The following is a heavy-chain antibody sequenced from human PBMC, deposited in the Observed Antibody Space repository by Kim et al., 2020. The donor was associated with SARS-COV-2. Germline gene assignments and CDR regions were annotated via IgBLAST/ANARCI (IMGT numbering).Heavy chain of an antibody. CDR3: VRDRMGGAFDI. Sequence: GGSLRLSCATSGFTFSAYDMNWVRQAPGKGLEWLSFITKSSATIYYADSVQGRFTISSDNAKNSLYLQMNSLRDEDTALYYCVRDRMGGAFDIWGQGTMVTVAS. CDR1: GFTFSAYD. J-gene: IGHJ3*02. D-gene: IGHD3-16*01. CDR2: ITKSSATI. V-gene: IGHV3-48*02.